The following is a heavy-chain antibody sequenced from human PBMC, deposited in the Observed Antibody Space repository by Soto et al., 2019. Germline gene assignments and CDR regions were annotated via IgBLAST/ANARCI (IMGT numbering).Heavy chain of an antibody. Sequence: GGSLRLSCAASGFTFSSYGMHWVRQAPGKGLEWVAVIWYDGSNKYYADSVKGRFTISRDNSKNTLYLQMNSLRAEDTAVYYCARDHAIQLWPPFGLFAYWGQGTLVTVSS. V-gene: IGHV3-33*01. CDR3: ARDHAIQLWPPFGLFAY. J-gene: IGHJ4*02. CDR2: IWYDGSNK. D-gene: IGHD5-18*01. CDR1: GFTFSSYG.